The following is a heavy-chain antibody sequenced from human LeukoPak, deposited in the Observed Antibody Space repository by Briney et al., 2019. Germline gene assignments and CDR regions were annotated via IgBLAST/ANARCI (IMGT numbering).Heavy chain of an antibody. CDR2: ISAYNGNT. J-gene: IGHJ4*02. D-gene: IGHD3-9*01. Sequence: ASVKVSCKASGYTFTSYGISWVRQAPGQGLECMGWISAYNGNTNYAQKLQGRVTMTTDTSTSTAYMELRSLRSYDTAVYYCARERDYDILTGYAGPDYWGQGTLVTVSS. V-gene: IGHV1-18*01. CDR3: ARERDYDILTGYAGPDY. CDR1: GYTFTSYG.